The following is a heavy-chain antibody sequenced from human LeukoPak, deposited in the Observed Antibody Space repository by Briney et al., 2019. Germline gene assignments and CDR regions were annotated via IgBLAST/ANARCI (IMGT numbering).Heavy chain of an antibody. J-gene: IGHJ6*02. V-gene: IGHV3-9*01. D-gene: IGHD6-13*01. CDR1: GFTFDDYA. CDR3: AKDIGIAAAGTYYGMDV. CDR2: ISWNSGSI. Sequence: GGSLRLSCAASGFTFDDYAMHWVRQAPGKGLEWVSGISWNSGSIGHADSVKGRFTISGDNAKNSLYLQMNSLRAEDTALYYCAKDIGIAAAGTYYGMDVWGQGTTVTVSS.